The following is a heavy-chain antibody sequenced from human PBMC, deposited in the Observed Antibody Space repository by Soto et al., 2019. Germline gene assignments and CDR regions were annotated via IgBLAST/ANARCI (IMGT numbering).Heavy chain of an antibody. CDR2: ISSGSSYI. J-gene: IGHJ5*01. V-gene: IGHV3-21*01. D-gene: IGHD3-10*01. CDR3: ARDILSGGAYPDS. CDR1: GFTFSTYT. Sequence: KPGGSLRLSCAASGFTFSTYTMNWVRQAPGKGLEWISSISSGSSYIYYAGSVKGRFTISRDNAKNSLFLQMNSLRADDTAVYYCARDILSGGAYPDSSGQGTKVTVSS.